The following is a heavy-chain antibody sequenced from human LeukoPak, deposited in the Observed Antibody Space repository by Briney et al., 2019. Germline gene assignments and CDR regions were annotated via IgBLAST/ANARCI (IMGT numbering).Heavy chain of an antibody. CDR2: IHLSRGIT. J-gene: IGHJ5*02. CDR3: AIAGYCSGGSCYSPWFDP. CDR1: GYTFTSYY. Sequence: ASVKVSCKASGYTFTSYYMLWVRQDPGQGLEWMGIIHLSRGITSCAQKIQGRVSMIRDMSTSTVYMELSSLRSEGPAVYYSAIAGYCSGGSCYSPWFDPWGQGTLVTVSS. D-gene: IGHD2-15*01. V-gene: IGHV1-46*01.